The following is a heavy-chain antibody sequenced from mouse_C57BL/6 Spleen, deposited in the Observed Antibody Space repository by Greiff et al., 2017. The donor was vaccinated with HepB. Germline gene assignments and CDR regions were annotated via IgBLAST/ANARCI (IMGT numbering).Heavy chain of an antibody. CDR1: GFTFSDYY. D-gene: IGHD2-4*01. Sequence: EVKLMESEGGLVQPGSSMKLSCTASGFTFSDYYMAWVRQVPEKGLEWVANINYDGSSTYYLDSLKSRFIISRDNAKNILYLQMSSLKSEDTATYYCARRGDYDVGWYFDVWGTGTTVTVSS. V-gene: IGHV5-16*01. CDR3: ARRGDYDVGWYFDV. J-gene: IGHJ1*03. CDR2: INYDGSST.